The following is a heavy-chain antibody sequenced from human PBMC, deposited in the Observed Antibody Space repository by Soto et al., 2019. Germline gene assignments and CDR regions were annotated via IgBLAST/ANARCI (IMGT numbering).Heavy chain of an antibody. J-gene: IGHJ6*02. Sequence: QVQLVQSGAEVKKPGSSVKVSCKASGGTFSSYAISWVRQAPGQGLEWMGGIIPIFGTANYAQKFQGRVTMHPDASASTAYLELSSPISEDTDMYYCAKGGVGTDYYYFSMDVSVQGTTVTVSS. D-gene: IGHD1-7*01. CDR1: GGTFSSYA. V-gene: IGHV1-69*05. CDR2: IIPIFGTA. CDR3: AKGGVGTDYYYFSMDV.